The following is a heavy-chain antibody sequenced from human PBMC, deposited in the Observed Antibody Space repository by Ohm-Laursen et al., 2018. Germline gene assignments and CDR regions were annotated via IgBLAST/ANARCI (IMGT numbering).Heavy chain of an antibody. CDR1: GFTFSDYY. Sequence: SLRLSCAASGFTFSDYYMSWIRQAPGKGLEWVSYISSSGSTIYYADSVKGRFTISRGNAKNSLYLQMNSLRAEDTAVYYCASPGYDSTYYYYGMDVWGQGTTVTVSS. J-gene: IGHJ6*02. D-gene: IGHD5-12*01. V-gene: IGHV3-11*01. CDR3: ASPGYDSTYYYYGMDV. CDR2: ISSSGSTI.